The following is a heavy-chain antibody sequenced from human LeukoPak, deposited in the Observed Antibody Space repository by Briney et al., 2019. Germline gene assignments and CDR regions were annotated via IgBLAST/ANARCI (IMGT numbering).Heavy chain of an antibody. V-gene: IGHV3-30*03. J-gene: IGHJ4*02. CDR3: ASYYGSGSYDYFDY. Sequence: GGSLRLSCAASGFTVSSNYMSWVRQAPGKGLEWVAVISYDGSNKYYADSVKGRFTISRDNSKNTLYLQMNSLRAEDTAVYYCASYYGSGSYDYFDYWGQGTLVTVSS. CDR2: ISYDGSNK. CDR1: GFTVSSNY. D-gene: IGHD3-10*01.